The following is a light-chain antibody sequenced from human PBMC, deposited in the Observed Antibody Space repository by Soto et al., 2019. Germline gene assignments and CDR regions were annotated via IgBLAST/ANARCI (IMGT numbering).Light chain of an antibody. CDR1: QSISSW. J-gene: IGKJ1*01. V-gene: IGKV1-5*03. CDR3: QHYNSYWWT. Sequence: DIQMTQSPSTLSASVGDRVTITCRASQSISSWLAWYQQKPGKGPKLLIYKASSIESGVPSRFSVSGCGTEFTLPIRSLQPDDFATYYYQHYNSYWWTFGQGTKVEIK. CDR2: KAS.